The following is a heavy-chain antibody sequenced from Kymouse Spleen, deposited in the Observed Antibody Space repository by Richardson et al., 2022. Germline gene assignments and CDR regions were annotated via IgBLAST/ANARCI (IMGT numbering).Heavy chain of an antibody. CDR2: INHSGST. CDR3: ARSHYDSSGYYRYYGMDV. J-gene: IGHJ6*02. D-gene: IGHD3-22*01. CDR1: GGSFSGYY. V-gene: IGHV4-34*01. Sequence: QVQLQQWGAGLLKPSETLSLTCAVYGGSFSGYYWSWIRQPPGKGLEWIGEINHSGSTNYNPSLKSRVTISVDTSKNQFSLKLSSVTAADTAVYYCARSHYDSSGYYRYYGMDVWGQGTTVTVSS.